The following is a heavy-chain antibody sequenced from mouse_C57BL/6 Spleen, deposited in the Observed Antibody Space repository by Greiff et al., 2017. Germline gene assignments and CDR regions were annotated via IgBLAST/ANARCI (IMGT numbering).Heavy chain of an antibody. CDR2: ISDGGSYT. V-gene: IGHV5-4*01. D-gene: IGHD1-1*01. Sequence: EVHLVESGGGLVKPGGSLKLSCAASGFTFSSYAMSWVRQTPEKRLEWVATISDGGSYTYYPDNVKCRFTISRDNAKNNLYLQMSHLKSEDTAMYYCAREDYYYGSSYSWFAYWGQGTLVTVSA. CDR1: GFTFSSYA. J-gene: IGHJ3*01. CDR3: AREDYYYGSSYSWFAY.